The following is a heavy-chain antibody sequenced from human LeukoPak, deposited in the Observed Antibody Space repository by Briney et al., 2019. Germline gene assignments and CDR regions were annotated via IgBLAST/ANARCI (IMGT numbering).Heavy chain of an antibody. CDR2: INHSGST. D-gene: IGHD3-16*01. CDR1: GGSFSGYY. V-gene: IGHV4-34*01. Sequence: NPSETLSLTCAVYGGSFSGYYWSWIRQPPGKGLEWIGEINHSGSTNYNPSLKSRVTISVDTSKNQFSLKLSSVTAADTAVYYCAPTHWGYWGQGTLVTVSS. J-gene: IGHJ4*02. CDR3: APTHWGY.